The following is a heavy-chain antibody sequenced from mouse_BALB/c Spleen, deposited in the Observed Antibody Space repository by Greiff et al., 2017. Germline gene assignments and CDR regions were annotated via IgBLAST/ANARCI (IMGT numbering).Heavy chain of an antibody. J-gene: IGHJ2*01. CDR3: TREGTTAAFDY. CDR2: IYPSDSYT. V-gene: IGHV1-69*02. D-gene: IGHD1-2*01. Sequence: QVQLQQPGAELVRPGASVKLSCKASGYTFTSYWINWVKQRPGQGLEWIGNIYPSDSYTNYNQKFKDKATLTVDKSSSTAYMQLSSPTSEDSAVYYCTREGTTAAFDYWGQGTTLTVSS. CDR1: GYTFTSYW.